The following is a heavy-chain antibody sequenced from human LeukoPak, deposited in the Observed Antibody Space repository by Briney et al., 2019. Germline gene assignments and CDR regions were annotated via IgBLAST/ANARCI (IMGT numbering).Heavy chain of an antibody. Sequence: GGSLRLSCVASGLTFDDYGMSWVRQAPGKGLEWVSGINWNGGTTTYADSVKGRFTISRDNAKNSLYLQMNSLRVEDTAFYYCARNSGANVYTYSFQYWGRGTLVTVSS. CDR1: GLTFDDYG. V-gene: IGHV3-20*04. CDR2: INWNGGTT. J-gene: IGHJ4*02. CDR3: ARNSGANVYTYSFQY. D-gene: IGHD1-26*01.